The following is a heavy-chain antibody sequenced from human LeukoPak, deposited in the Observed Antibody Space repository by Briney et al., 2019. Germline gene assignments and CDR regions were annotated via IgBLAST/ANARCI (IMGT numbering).Heavy chain of an antibody. J-gene: IGHJ4*02. D-gene: IGHD5-12*01. CDR3: TSTATIVDY. CDR1: GFTFSNAW. CDR2: IKSKTGGGTT. Sequence: GGSLRLSCAASGFTFSNAWMNWVRQAPGKGLEWVGRIKSKTGGGTTDYAAPVKGRFTISRDDSKNTLYLQMNSLKTEDTAVYYCTSTATIVDYWGQGTLVTVSS. V-gene: IGHV3-15*07.